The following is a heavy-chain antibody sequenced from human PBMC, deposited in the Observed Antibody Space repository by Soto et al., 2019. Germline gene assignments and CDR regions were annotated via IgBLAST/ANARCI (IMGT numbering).Heavy chain of an antibody. CDR3: ARDRDGLIVATGRFDY. Sequence: EVQLVESGGGLVKPGGSLRLSCAASGFTFSSYSMNWVRQAPGKGLEWVSSISSSSSYIYYADSVKGRFTISRDNAKNSLYLQMNSLRAEDTAVYYCARDRDGLIVATGRFDYWGQGTLVTVSS. J-gene: IGHJ4*02. CDR1: GFTFSSYS. D-gene: IGHD5-12*01. CDR2: ISSSSSYI. V-gene: IGHV3-21*01.